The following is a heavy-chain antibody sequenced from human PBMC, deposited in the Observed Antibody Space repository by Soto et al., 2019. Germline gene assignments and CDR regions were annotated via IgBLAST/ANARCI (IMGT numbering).Heavy chain of an antibody. V-gene: IGHV3-7*01. Sequence: GGSLRLSCAASGFTFSSYWMSWVRQAPGKGLEWVANIKQDGSEKYYVDSVKGRFTISRDNAKNSLYLQMNSLRAEDTAVYYCARARRRYYDFWSGYYKEDYYYHGMDVWGQGTTVTV. CDR3: ARARRRYYDFWSGYYKEDYYYHGMDV. D-gene: IGHD3-3*01. CDR2: IKQDGSEK. CDR1: GFTFSSYW. J-gene: IGHJ6*02.